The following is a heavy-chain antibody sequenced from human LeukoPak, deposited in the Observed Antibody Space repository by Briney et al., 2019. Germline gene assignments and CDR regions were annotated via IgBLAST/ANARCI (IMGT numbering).Heavy chain of an antibody. Sequence: GASVKVYCKASGGAFSSYAISWVRQAPGQGLEWMGRIIPILGIANYAQKFQGRVTITADKSTSTAYMELSSLRSEDTAVYYCARGMATITPRTFDYWGQGTLVTVSS. CDR3: ARGMATITPRTFDY. J-gene: IGHJ4*02. V-gene: IGHV1-69*04. D-gene: IGHD5-24*01. CDR1: GGAFSSYA. CDR2: IIPILGIA.